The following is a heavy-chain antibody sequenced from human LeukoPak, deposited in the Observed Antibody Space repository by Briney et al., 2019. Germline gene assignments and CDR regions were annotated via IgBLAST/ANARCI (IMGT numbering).Heavy chain of an antibody. D-gene: IGHD1-26*01. Sequence: SQTLSLTCAISGDSVSSDSAVWNWIRQSPSRGLEWLGRTYYRSKWYNDYAVSVNSRIIISPDTSKNQFSLQLNSVTPEDTAVYYCARQASGSTFYHGMDVWGTGTTVTVSS. V-gene: IGHV6-1*01. CDR2: TYYRSKWYN. CDR1: GDSVSSDSAV. J-gene: IGHJ6*04. CDR3: ARQASGSTFYHGMDV.